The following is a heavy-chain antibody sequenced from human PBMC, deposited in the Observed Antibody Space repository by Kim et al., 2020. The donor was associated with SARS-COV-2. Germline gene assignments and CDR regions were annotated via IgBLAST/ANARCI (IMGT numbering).Heavy chain of an antibody. CDR1: GGSFSGYY. J-gene: IGHJ6*03. V-gene: IGHV4-34*01. Sequence: SETLSLTCAVYGGSFSGYYWSWIRQPPGKGLEWIGEINHSGSTNYKPSLKSRVTISVDTSKNQFPLKLSSVTAADTAVYYCARGTRQWLVRGPYYYYMDAWGTGTTVTVSS. D-gene: IGHD6-19*01. CDR3: ARGTRQWLVRGPYYYYMDA. CDR2: INHSGST.